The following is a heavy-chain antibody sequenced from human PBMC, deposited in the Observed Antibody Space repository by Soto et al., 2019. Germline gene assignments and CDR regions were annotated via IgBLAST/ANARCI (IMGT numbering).Heavy chain of an antibody. CDR2: ISGSGGST. Sequence: EVQLLECGGGLVQPGGSLRLSCAASGFTFSSYAMSWVRQAPGKGLEWVSAISGSGGSTYYADSVKGRFTISRDNSKNTLYLQMNSLRAEDTAVYYCAKDWVVVVAATNRYFQHWGQGTLVTVSS. CDR1: GFTFSSYA. J-gene: IGHJ1*01. D-gene: IGHD2-15*01. CDR3: AKDWVVVVAATNRYFQH. V-gene: IGHV3-23*01.